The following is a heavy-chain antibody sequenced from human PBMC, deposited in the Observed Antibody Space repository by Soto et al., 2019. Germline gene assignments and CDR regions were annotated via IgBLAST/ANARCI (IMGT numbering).Heavy chain of an antibody. CDR2: ISYSGNT. CDR1: GGSISNFY. CDR3: ARTPMVLSRSYFDS. D-gene: IGHD2-8*01. Sequence: SETLSLTCTVSGGSISNFYWSWIRQPPGKGLEWIGYISYSGNTNYNPSLKSRVSISVDTSKNQLSLNLTSVTAADTAVYYCARTPMVLSRSYFDSWGQGTPVTVSS. V-gene: IGHV4-59*01. J-gene: IGHJ4*02.